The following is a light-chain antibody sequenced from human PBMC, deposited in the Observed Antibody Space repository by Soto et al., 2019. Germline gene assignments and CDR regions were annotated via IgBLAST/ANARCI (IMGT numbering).Light chain of an antibody. CDR2: AAS. CDR1: QGISSY. CDR3: PQLNSYPIT. J-gene: IGKJ5*01. Sequence: IQLTQSTSSLSASVGDRVTITCRASQGISSYLAWYQQKPGKAPKLLIYAASTLQSGVPSRFSGSGSGTDFTLTISSLQPEDFATYYCPQLNSYPITFGQGTR. V-gene: IGKV1-9*01.